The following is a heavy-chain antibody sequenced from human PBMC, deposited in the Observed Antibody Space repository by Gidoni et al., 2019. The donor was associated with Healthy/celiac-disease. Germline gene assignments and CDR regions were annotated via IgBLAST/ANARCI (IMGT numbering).Heavy chain of an antibody. CDR1: GFTFSSYA. CDR2: ISGSGGST. J-gene: IGHJ4*02. V-gene: IGHV3-23*01. D-gene: IGHD6-13*01. CDR3: AKDSPDLWSSSWTGFDY. Sequence: EVQLLESGGGLVQPGGSLRLSCAASGFTFSSYAMSWVRQAPGKGLEWVSSISGSGGSTYYADSVQGLFTISRDNSKNTLYLQMNSLRAEDTAVYYCAKDSPDLWSSSWTGFDYWGQGTLVTVSS.